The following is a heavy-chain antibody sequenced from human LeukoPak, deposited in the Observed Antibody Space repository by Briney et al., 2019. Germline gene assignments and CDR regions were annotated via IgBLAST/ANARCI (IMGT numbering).Heavy chain of an antibody. CDR3: AKWDYDSSGYYDY. CDR1: GFTFSSYS. D-gene: IGHD3-22*01. Sequence: GGSLRLSCAASGFTFSSYSMNWVRQAPGKGLEWVSAISGSGGSTYYADSVKGRFTISRDNSKNTLYLQMNSLRAEDTAVYYCAKWDYDSSGYYDYWGQGTLVTVSS. V-gene: IGHV3-23*01. CDR2: ISGSGGST. J-gene: IGHJ4*02.